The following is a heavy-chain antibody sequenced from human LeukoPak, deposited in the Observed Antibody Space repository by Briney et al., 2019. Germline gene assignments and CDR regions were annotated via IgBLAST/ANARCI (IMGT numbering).Heavy chain of an antibody. V-gene: IGHV1-46*01. D-gene: IGHD6-19*01. CDR3: ARYDVGWYYFDY. CDR1: GYTFTGYY. J-gene: IGHJ4*02. Sequence: GASVKVSCKASGYTFTGYYMHWVRQAPGQGLEWMGIINPRGGSTSYTQKFQGRVTMTRDTSTSTVYMELSSLRSEDTAVYYCARYDVGWYYFDYWGQGTLVTVSS. CDR2: INPRGGST.